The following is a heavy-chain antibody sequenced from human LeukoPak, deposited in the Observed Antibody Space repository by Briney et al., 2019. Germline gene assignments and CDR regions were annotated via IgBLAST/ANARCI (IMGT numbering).Heavy chain of an antibody. Sequence: ASETLSLTCTVSGGSISNYYWTWIRQPAGKGLEWIGRIYTNGGTNYNPSLKSRVTMSVDTSKNQFSLKLSSVTAADTAMYYCARAAEYSSGWYLFDYWGQGILVTVSA. D-gene: IGHD6-19*01. CDR1: GGSISNYY. CDR2: IYTNGGT. CDR3: ARAAEYSSGWYLFDY. V-gene: IGHV4-4*07. J-gene: IGHJ4*02.